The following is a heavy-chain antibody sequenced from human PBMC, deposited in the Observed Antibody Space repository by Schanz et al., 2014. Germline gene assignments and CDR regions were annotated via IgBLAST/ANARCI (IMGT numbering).Heavy chain of an antibody. V-gene: IGHV7-4-1*02. CDR2: INPTTGNP. CDR3: ARARYGLDV. J-gene: IGHJ6*02. CDR1: GYTFTNYG. Sequence: QVRLVQSGAELKMPGATVKVSCETSGYTFTNYGVSWVRQAPGQGLEWMGWINPTTGNPGYAQGFTGRFVFSFDTSVSTAYLQISGLKAEDTAVYYCARARYGLDVWGQGTTVTVSS.